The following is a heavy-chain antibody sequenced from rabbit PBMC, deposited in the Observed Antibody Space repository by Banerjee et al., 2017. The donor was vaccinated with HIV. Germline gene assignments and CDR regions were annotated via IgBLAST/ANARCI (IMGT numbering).Heavy chain of an antibody. CDR1: GFDFSSYG. D-gene: IGHD2-1*01. J-gene: IGHJ4*01. CDR3: VSYDDYGDRNL. V-gene: IGHV1S7*01. CDR2: IDPVFRST. Sequence: PLKESGGGLVQPGGSLKLFCKASGFDFSSYGVSWVRQAPGKGLEWIGYIDPVFRSTYYASWVNGRFTISSHNAQNTLYLQLNSLTAADTATYFCVSYDDYGDRNLWGQGTLVTVS.